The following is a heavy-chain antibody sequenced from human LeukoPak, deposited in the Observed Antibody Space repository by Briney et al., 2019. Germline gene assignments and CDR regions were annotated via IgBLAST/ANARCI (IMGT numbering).Heavy chain of an antibody. CDR1: GFTFSSYG. Sequence: GGSLRLSCAASGFTFSSYGMHWVRQAPGKGLGWVAVISYDGSNKYYADSVKGRFTISRDNSKNTLYLQMNSLRAEDTAVYYCAKITYCSGGTCYRSNSGFDYWGQGTLVTVSS. J-gene: IGHJ4*02. V-gene: IGHV3-30*18. CDR2: ISYDGSNK. D-gene: IGHD2-15*01. CDR3: AKITYCSGGTCYRSNSGFDY.